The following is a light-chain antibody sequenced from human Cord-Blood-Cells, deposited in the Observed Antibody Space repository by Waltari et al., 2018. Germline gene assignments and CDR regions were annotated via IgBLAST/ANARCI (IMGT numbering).Light chain of an antibody. CDR2: AAS. J-gene: IGKJ1*01. CDR3: LQHNSYPCT. Sequence: IQLIPSPSAVIAFVQDPSTITCRASQGISNYLAWFQQKPGKVPKLLIYAASSLQSGVPSRFSGSGSGTEFTLTISSLQPDDFATYYCLQHNSYPCTFGQGTKVEIK. V-gene: IGKV1-17*03. CDR1: QGISNY.